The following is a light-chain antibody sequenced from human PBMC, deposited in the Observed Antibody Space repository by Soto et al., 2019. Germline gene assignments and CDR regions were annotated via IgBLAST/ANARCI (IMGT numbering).Light chain of an antibody. Sequence: DIHLTQSPSFLSASVGDRVTVSCRASQDINTYLAWFQQKPGKVPQLLVYPASTLQDGVPSRFSGRGSGTEFTLTINNLQPEDFATYYCQHLRAYPFSFGQGTKLDVK. CDR2: PAS. J-gene: IGKJ2*03. CDR1: QDINTY. V-gene: IGKV1-9*01. CDR3: QHLRAYPFS.